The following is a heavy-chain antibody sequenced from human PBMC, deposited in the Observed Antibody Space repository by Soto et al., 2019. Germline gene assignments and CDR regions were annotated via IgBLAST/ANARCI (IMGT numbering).Heavy chain of an antibody. CDR3: ARHSPYRAGDCYSFDF. CDR2: IYYSGST. D-gene: IGHD2-21*02. J-gene: IGHJ4*02. Sequence: SETLSVTCTVSGGSISSYYWSWIRQPPGKGLEWIGYIYYSGSTNYNPSLKSRVTTSVDTSKNQFSLKLTSVTAADTAVYYCARHSPYRAGDCYSFDFWGQGTQVT. V-gene: IGHV4-59*08. CDR1: GGSISSYY.